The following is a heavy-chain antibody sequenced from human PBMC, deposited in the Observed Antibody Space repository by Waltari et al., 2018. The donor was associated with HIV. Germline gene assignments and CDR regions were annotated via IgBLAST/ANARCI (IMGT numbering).Heavy chain of an antibody. J-gene: IGHJ5*02. CDR1: GYTFTSYA. D-gene: IGHD4-17*01. CDR2: INAGNGNT. Sequence: QVQLVQSGAEVKKLGASVKVSCKASGYTFTSYAMHWVRQAPGQRLEWMGWINAGNGNTKYAQKFQGRVTITRDTSASTAYMELSSLRSEDTAVYYCAREWVGGNHVGAVTMNWFDPWGQGTLVTVSS. V-gene: IGHV1-3*01. CDR3: AREWVGGNHVGAVTMNWFDP.